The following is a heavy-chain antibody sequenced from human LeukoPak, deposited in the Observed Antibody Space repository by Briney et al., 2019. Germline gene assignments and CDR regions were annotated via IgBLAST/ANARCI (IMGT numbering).Heavy chain of an antibody. CDR3: AKSPGSYSYYSYMDV. Sequence: QPGGSLRLSCAASGFTVSSNYMSWVRQAPGKGLAWVSVIYSGGTTYYANSVKGRFTISRDNSKNTLYLQMNTLRAEDTAVYYCAKSPGSYSYYSYMDVWGQGTTVTVSS. CDR1: GFTVSSNY. V-gene: IGHV3-66*01. D-gene: IGHD1-26*01. CDR2: IYSGGTT. J-gene: IGHJ6*02.